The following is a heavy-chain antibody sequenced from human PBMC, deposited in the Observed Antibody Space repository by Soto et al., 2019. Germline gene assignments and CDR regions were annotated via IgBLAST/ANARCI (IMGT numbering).Heavy chain of an antibody. D-gene: IGHD1-26*01. J-gene: IGHJ4*02. CDR3: ARREIQGPIDY. CDR2: IYYSGTT. CDR1: GYSISSSNW. Sequence: QVQLQESGPGLVKPSETLSLTCAVSGYSISSSNWWGWIRQPPGKGLEWIGYIYYSGTTYYNPSLKIRVTMSVDTSKNQFSLKLTSVTAVDTAVYYCARREIQGPIDYWGQGTLVTVSS. V-gene: IGHV4-28*01.